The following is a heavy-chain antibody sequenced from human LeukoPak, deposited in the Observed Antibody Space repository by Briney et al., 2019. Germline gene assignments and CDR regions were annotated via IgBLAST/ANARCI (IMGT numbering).Heavy chain of an antibody. Sequence: ASVKVSCKASGFTFTGYYMHWVRQAPGQGLEWMGRVTPNSGDTNYAQKFQGRVTMTRDTSISTAYMELSRLTSDDTAVYYCARRDAMGVWGQGTTVTVS. CDR3: ARRDAMGV. CDR1: GFTFTGYY. CDR2: VTPNSGDT. J-gene: IGHJ6*02. V-gene: IGHV1-2*06.